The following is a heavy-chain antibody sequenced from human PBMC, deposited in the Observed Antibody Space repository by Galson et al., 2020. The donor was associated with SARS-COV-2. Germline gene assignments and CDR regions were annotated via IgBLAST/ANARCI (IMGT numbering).Heavy chain of an antibody. J-gene: IGHJ4*02. CDR1: GYTFTDYF. CDR2: ISPHSGGA. V-gene: IGHV1-2*02. D-gene: IGHD1-26*01. CDR3: ARDLETTAHRELDF. Sequence: ASVKVSCKASGYTFTDYFLHWVRQAPGQGLEWMGRISPHSGGANFAQNFQGRVTMTRDTSISTVYMELNSLTSDDTAVYYCARDLETTAHRELDFWGQGTLVTVSS.